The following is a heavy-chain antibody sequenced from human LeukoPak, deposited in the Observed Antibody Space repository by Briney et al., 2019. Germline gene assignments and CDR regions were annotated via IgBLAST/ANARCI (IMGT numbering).Heavy chain of an antibody. D-gene: IGHD6-13*01. V-gene: IGHV1-46*01. Sequence: ASVKVSCKASGYTFTSYYMHWVRQAPGQGLEWMGIINPSGGSTSYAQKFQGRVTMTRDMSTSTVYMELSSLRSEDTAVYYCAREGLRSSWLWYFDYWGQGTLVTVSS. CDR2: INPSGGST. J-gene: IGHJ4*02. CDR1: GYTFTSYY. CDR3: AREGLRSSWLWYFDY.